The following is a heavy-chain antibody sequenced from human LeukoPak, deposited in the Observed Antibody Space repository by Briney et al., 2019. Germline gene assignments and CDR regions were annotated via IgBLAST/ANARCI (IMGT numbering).Heavy chain of an antibody. J-gene: IGHJ4*02. Sequence: PGGSLRLSCAASGFTFSSYAMHWVRQAPGKGLEWVAVISYDGSNKYYADSVKGRFTISRDNSKNTLYLQMNSLRAEDTAVYYCASPETPWSSSWAADYWGQGTLVTVSS. D-gene: IGHD6-13*01. CDR1: GFTFSSYA. CDR2: ISYDGSNK. V-gene: IGHV3-30-3*01. CDR3: ASPETPWSSSWAADY.